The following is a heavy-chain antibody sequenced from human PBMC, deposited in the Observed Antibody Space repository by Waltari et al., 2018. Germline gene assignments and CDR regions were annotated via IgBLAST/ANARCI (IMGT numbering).Heavy chain of an antibody. V-gene: IGHV3-74*01. J-gene: IGHJ6*02. CDR1: GFTFSSSW. CDR2: ITSDGSRT. CDR3: ATHRPGGYGMDV. D-gene: IGHD2-15*01. Sequence: VQLVESGVGLVQPGGSLRLSCEASGFTFSSSWMHWVRLVPGKGLVWVSAITSDGSRTRYADSVKGRFTISRDNAYNTLYLQMNSLRAEDTAVYYCATHRPGGYGMDVWGHGTTVTVSS.